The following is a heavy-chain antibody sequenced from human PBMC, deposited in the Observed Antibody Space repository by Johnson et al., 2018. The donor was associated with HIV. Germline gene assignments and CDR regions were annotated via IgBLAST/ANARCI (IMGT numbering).Heavy chain of an antibody. D-gene: IGHD6-19*01. CDR3: ARQRRAGPFDAFDI. CDR2: IRYDGSNK. Sequence: VQLVESGGGVVQPGGSLRLSCAASGFTFSSYGMHWVRQAPGKGLEWVAFIRYDGSNKYYADSVKGRFTISRDNSKNTLYLQMNSLRADDTAVYYCARQRRAGPFDAFDIWGQGIMVTVSS. V-gene: IGHV3-30*02. J-gene: IGHJ3*02. CDR1: GFTFSSYG.